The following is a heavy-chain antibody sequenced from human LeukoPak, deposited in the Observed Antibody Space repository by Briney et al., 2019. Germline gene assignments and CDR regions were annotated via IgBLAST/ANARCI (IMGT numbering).Heavy chain of an antibody. Sequence: ASVKVTCKASGYTFTGYYMHWVRQAPGQGLEWMGRINPNSGGTNYAQKFQGRVTMTRDTSISTASMELGRLRSDGTAVYYCARDVGSGYSDGFDYWGQGTLVTVSS. V-gene: IGHV1-2*06. CDR2: INPNSGGT. CDR1: GYTFTGYY. J-gene: IGHJ4*02. D-gene: IGHD5-12*01. CDR3: ARDVGSGYSDGFDY.